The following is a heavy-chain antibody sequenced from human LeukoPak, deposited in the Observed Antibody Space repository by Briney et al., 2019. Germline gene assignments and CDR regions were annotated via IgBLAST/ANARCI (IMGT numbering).Heavy chain of an antibody. CDR2: ISNGGDHT. Sequence: GGSLRLSCAASGFTFSSYAMSWVRQAPGKGLEWVSVISNGGDHTYYADSVKGRFAISRDNSKNTLYLQMNSLRTEDTAIYYCAKDRLYFGNDFGDYWGQGTLATVSS. CDR3: AKDRLYFGNDFGDY. D-gene: IGHD3-9*01. V-gene: IGHV3-23*01. CDR1: GFTFSSYA. J-gene: IGHJ4*02.